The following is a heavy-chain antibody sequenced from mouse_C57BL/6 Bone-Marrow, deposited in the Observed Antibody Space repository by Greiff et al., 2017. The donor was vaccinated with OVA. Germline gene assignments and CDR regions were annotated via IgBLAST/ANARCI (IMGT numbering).Heavy chain of an antibody. J-gene: IGHJ4*01. Sequence: EVQLVESGGGLVKPGGSLKLSCAASGFTFSSYAMSWVRQTPEKRLEWVATISDGGSYTSYPDNVKGRFPISRDNAKNNLYLQMSHLKSEDTAMYYCARAAGGYRYAMDYWGQGTSVTVSS. CDR1: GFTFSSYA. V-gene: IGHV5-4*01. CDR2: ISDGGSYT. D-gene: IGHD1-1*02. CDR3: ARAAGGYRYAMDY.